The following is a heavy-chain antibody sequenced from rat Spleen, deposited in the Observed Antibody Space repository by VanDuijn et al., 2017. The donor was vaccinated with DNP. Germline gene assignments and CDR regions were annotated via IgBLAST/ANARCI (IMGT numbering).Heavy chain of an antibody. CDR3: TTAGDY. D-gene: IGHD1-2*01. V-gene: IGHV5-7*01. J-gene: IGHJ3*01. Sequence: EVQLVESGGGLVQPGRSMKLSCAASGFTFSNYDMAWVRQAPKKGLEWVATISYDGSSTYYRDSVKGRFTISRDNAKSTLYLQMDSLRSEDTATYYCTTAGDYWGQGTLVTVSS. CDR1: GFTFSNYD. CDR2: ISYDGSST.